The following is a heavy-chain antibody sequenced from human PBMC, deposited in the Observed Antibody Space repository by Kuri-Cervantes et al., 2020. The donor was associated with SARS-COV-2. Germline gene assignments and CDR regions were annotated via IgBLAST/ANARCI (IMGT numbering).Heavy chain of an antibody. CDR2: VNHRGST. V-gene: IGHV4-34*01. D-gene: IGHD4-17*01. Sequence: SETLSLTCAFYGESFSGYYWNWIRQSPGKGLEWIGEVNHRGSTNYNPSLKSRVTISVDTSSKQFSLHLSSVTAADTAVYYCARAYGFLRYIYYMGVWGRGTTVTVSS. CDR1: GESFSGYY. CDR3: ARAYGFLRYIYYMGV. J-gene: IGHJ6*03.